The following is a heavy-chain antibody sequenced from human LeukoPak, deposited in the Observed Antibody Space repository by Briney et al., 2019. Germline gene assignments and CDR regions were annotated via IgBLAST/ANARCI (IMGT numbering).Heavy chain of an antibody. V-gene: IGHV4-59*08. CDR3: ARQSVRFLEWLSLPDAFDI. J-gene: IGHJ3*02. CDR1: GDSIRTYY. D-gene: IGHD3-3*01. Sequence: SETLSLTCTVSGDSIRTYYWSWIRQPPGKGLEWIGYIYYSGSTNYNPSLKSRVTISVDTSKNQFSLKLSSVTAADTAVYYCARQSVRFLEWLSLPDAFDIWGQGTMVTVSS. CDR2: IYYSGST.